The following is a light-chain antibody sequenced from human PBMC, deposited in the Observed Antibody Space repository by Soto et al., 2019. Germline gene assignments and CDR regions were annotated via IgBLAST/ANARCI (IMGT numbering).Light chain of an antibody. V-gene: IGLV2-14*01. Sequence: QSALTQSASVSGSPGQSITISCTGTDNDVGGYDFVSWYQQHPGRAPKLLIHQVTIRLSGISSRFSGSKSGNTASLTIPGLQPEDEAMYFCCSHSTSIAWVFGGGTQLTVL. CDR1: DNDVGGYDF. CDR3: CSHSTSIAWV. J-gene: IGLJ7*01. CDR2: QVT.